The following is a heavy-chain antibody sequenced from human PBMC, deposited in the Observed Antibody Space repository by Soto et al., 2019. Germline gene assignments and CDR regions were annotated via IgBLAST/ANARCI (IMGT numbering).Heavy chain of an antibody. D-gene: IGHD3-3*01. CDR2: IYYSGST. CDR3: ARAEIFGVEYHFDY. CDR1: GGSISSYY. Sequence: SETLSLTCTVSGGSISSYYWSWIRQPPGKGLEWIGYIYYSGSTNYNPSLKSRVTISVDTSKNQFSLKLSSVTAADTAVYYCARAEIFGVEYHFDYWGQGTLVTVSS. V-gene: IGHV4-59*08. J-gene: IGHJ4*02.